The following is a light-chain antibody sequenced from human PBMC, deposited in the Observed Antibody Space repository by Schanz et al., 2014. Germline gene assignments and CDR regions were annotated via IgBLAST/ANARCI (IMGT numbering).Light chain of an antibody. V-gene: IGLV2-23*03. J-gene: IGLJ2*01. CDR1: SSDVGSYNY. CDR2: AGI. CDR3: SAYVQGRNFVA. Sequence: QSALTQPASVSGSPGQSITISCTGTSSDVGSYNYVSWYQQHPGKAPKLMIYAGIKRPSGVSNRFSGSKSANTASLTISGLQAEDEADYYCSAYVQGRNFVAFGGGTKLTVL.